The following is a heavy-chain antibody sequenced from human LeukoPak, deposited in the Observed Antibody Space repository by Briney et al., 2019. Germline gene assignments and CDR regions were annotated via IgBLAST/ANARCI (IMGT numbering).Heavy chain of an antibody. D-gene: IGHD3/OR15-3a*01. V-gene: IGHV4-59*01. J-gene: IGHJ3*02. CDR1: AGSISSYY. Sequence: SETLSLTCTVSAGSISSYYWSWIRHPPGKGLEWIAYIYYTGSTNYNPSLKSRVTISIDTSENRFSLKLRSVTAADTAVYYCARRWTGDSFVIWGQGTMVTVSS. CDR2: IYYTGST. CDR3: ARRWTGDSFVI.